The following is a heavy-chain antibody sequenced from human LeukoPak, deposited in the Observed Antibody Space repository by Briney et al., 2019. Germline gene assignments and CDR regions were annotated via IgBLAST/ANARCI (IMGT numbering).Heavy chain of an antibody. V-gene: IGHV3-23*01. D-gene: IGHD1-1*01. Sequence: GGSLRLSCAASGFTFSSYAMSWVREAPARGLEWVSSLRGNGDTFYADSVKGRFTLSRDDSRNTVYLQLSKLRVEDTAVYFCARDRRRLRGMNGDGDAFDIWGQGTMVTVSS. CDR3: ARDRRRLRGMNGDGDAFDI. CDR1: GFTFSSYA. J-gene: IGHJ3*02. CDR2: LRGNGDT.